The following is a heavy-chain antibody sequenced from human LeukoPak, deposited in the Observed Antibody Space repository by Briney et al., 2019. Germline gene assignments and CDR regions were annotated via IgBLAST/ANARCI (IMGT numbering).Heavy chain of an antibody. D-gene: IGHD3-10*01. V-gene: IGHV1-69*13. CDR3: ASLGSSRKFDY. Sequence: SVKVSCKASGGTFSSYAFSRVRQAPGQGLEWMGGIIPIFGTANYAQKFQGRVTITADESTSTAYMELSSLRSEDTAVYYCASLGSSRKFDYWGQGTLVTVSS. CDR1: GGTFSSYA. J-gene: IGHJ4*02. CDR2: IIPIFGTA.